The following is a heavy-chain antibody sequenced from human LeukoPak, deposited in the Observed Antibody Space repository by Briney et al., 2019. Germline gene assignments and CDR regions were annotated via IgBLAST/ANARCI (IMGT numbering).Heavy chain of an antibody. Sequence: SETLSLTCTVSGGSISSYYWSWIRQPPGKGLEWIGYIYYSGSTNYNPSLKSRVTISVDTSKNQFSLKLSSVTAADTAVYYCARVNFDWLSESWFDPWGQGTLVTASS. D-gene: IGHD3-9*01. V-gene: IGHV4-59*01. J-gene: IGHJ5*02. CDR1: GGSISSYY. CDR3: ARVNFDWLSESWFDP. CDR2: IYYSGST.